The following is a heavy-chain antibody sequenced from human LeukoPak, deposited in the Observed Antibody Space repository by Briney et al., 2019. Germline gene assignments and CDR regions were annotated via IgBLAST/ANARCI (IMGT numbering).Heavy chain of an antibody. CDR3: VSHGDPLTNYSFDY. D-gene: IGHD3-9*01. CDR1: GFIVSSNY. Sequence: PGGSLRHSCAASGFIVSSNYMSWVRQAPGKGLEWVSIIYSGGNTYYADSVRGRFTISRDSSKNTLSLQLSSLRADDTAVYYCVSHGDPLTNYSFDYWGQGTLVTVSS. J-gene: IGHJ4*02. CDR2: IYSGGNT. V-gene: IGHV3-53*01.